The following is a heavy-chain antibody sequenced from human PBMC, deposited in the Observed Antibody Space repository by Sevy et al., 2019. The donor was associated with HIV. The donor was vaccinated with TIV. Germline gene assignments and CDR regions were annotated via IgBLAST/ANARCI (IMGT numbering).Heavy chain of an antibody. D-gene: IGHD2-2*01. CDR1: GGSISSYY. CDR3: AGDMLGYCSSTGCYAGGYFDY. J-gene: IGHJ4*02. V-gene: IGHV4-59*01. Sequence: SETLSLTCTVSGGSISSYYWSWIRQPPGKGLEWIGYIYYSGSTNYNTSLKSRVTISVDTSKNKCSLKLSSVTAADTAVYYCAGDMLGYCSSTGCYAGGYFDYWGQGTLVTVSS. CDR2: IYYSGST.